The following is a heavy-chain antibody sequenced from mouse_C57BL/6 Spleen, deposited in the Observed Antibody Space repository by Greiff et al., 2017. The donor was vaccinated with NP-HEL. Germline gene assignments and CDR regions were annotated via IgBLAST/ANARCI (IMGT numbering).Heavy chain of an antibody. CDR2: IDPEDGDT. Sequence: DVQLQESGAELVRPGASVKLSCTASGFNIKDYYMHWVKQRPEQGLEWIGRIDPEDGDTEYAPKFPGKATMTADTSSNTAYLQLSSLTSEDTAVYYCTLIYYDYDGFAYWGQGTRVTVSA. CDR1: GFNIKDYY. D-gene: IGHD2-4*01. V-gene: IGHV14-1*01. J-gene: IGHJ3*01. CDR3: TLIYYDYDGFAY.